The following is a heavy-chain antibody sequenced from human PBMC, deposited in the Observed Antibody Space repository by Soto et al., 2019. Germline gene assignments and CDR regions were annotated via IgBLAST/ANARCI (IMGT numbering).Heavy chain of an antibody. CDR3: AKDFGRFDWLLYLDY. CDR1: GFNFSSYG. Sequence: GGSLRLSCAASGFNFSSYGMHCVRQAPGKGLEWVAVISYNGSNKYYADSVKGRLTISRDNYKNTLYLQMNSLRAEDTAGYYCAKDFGRFDWLLYLDYWGQGTLVTVSS. D-gene: IGHD3-9*01. J-gene: IGHJ4*02. V-gene: IGHV3-30*18. CDR2: ISYNGSNK.